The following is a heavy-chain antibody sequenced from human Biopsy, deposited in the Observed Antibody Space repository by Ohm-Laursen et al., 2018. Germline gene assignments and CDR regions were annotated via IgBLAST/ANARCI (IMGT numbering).Heavy chain of an antibody. Sequence: GASVKVSCKVSGYTLTALSMHWVRQAPGRGLEWMGGFAPENGKTIYAQKFQGRITMTEDTSTDTAYVELSSLRSEDTAVYYCAADINVWNVNYWGQGTQVTVSS. V-gene: IGHV1-24*01. CDR3: AADINVWNVNY. CDR1: GYTLTALS. CDR2: FAPENGKT. J-gene: IGHJ4*02. D-gene: IGHD1-1*01.